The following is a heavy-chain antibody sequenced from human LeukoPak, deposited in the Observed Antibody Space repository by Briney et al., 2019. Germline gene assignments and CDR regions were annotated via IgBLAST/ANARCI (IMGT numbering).Heavy chain of an antibody. V-gene: IGHV3-11*01. Sequence: GALRLSCAASGFTFSDYYMSWIRQAPGKGLEWVSYISSSGSTIYYADSVKGRFTISRDNAKNSLYLQMNSLRAEDTAVYYCAREKHYYDSSGYYYGSAYYFDYWGQGTLVTVSS. CDR2: ISSSGSTI. J-gene: IGHJ4*02. CDR1: GFTFSDYY. D-gene: IGHD3-22*01. CDR3: AREKHYYDSSGYYYGSAYYFDY.